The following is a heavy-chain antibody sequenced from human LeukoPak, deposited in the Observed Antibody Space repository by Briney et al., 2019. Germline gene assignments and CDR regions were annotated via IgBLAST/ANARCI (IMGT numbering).Heavy chain of an antibody. J-gene: IGHJ4*02. CDR1: GFTFSDYY. CDR3: AGPGSGYDDQLD. V-gene: IGHV3-11*03. Sequence: GGSQRLSCAASGFTFSDYYMSWIRQAPGKGLEWVSYISSSSSYTNYADSVKGRFTISRDNAKNSPYLQMNSLRAEDTAVYYCAGPGSGYDDQLDWGQGTLVTVSS. D-gene: IGHD5-12*01. CDR2: ISSSSSYT.